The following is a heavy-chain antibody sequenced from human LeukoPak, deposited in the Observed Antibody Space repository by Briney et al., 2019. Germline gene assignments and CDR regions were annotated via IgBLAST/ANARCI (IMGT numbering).Heavy chain of an antibody. D-gene: IGHD3-3*01. J-gene: IGHJ6*02. V-gene: IGHV4-39*01. CDR1: DGSISSSSYF. CDR2: IYYSWST. Sequence: SETLSLTCTVSDGSISSSSYFWGWIRHPPGMPLEWVGNIYYSWSTFYNPSLKSRVTLSVDTSKNQFSLKLSSVTAADTAVYYCSRSVTTSYYYYGMDVWGQGTTVTVSS. CDR3: SRSVTTSYYYYGMDV.